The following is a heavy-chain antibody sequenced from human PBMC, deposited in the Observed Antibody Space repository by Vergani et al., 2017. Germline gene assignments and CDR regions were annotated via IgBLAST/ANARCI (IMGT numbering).Heavy chain of an antibody. CDR3: ARMNIVVVPAAIEDHPTFDY. V-gene: IGHV4-61*02. Sequence: QVQLQESGPGLVKPSQTLSLTCTVSGGSISSGSYYWSWIRQPAGKGLEWIGRIYTSGSTNYNPSLKSRVTISVDTSKNQFSLKLSSVTAADTAVYYCARMNIVVVPAAIEDHPTFDYWGQGTLVTVSS. J-gene: IGHJ4*02. D-gene: IGHD2-2*01. CDR1: GGSISSGSYY. CDR2: IYTSGST.